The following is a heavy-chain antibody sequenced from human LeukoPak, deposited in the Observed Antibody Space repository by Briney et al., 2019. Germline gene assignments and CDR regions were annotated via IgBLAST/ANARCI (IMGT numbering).Heavy chain of an antibody. CDR3: ATKAGAVAGDDAFDI. Sequence: GGSLRLSCAASGFTFSSYGMHWVRQAPGKGLEWVAVLSFDGTKDYYVDSVRGRFTVSRDNAKNSLYLQMNSLRAEDTAVYYCATKAGAVAGDDAFDIWGQGTMVTVSS. CDR2: LSFDGTKD. J-gene: IGHJ3*02. CDR1: GFTFSSYG. V-gene: IGHV3-30*03. D-gene: IGHD6-19*01.